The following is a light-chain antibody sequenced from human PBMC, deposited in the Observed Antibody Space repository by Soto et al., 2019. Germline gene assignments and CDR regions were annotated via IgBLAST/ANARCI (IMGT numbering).Light chain of an antibody. CDR1: QNLRHIDGYTY. V-gene: IGKV2-30*02. CDR2: EVF. Sequence: DVVVTQSPLYLTVTLGQSASISCRSSQNLRHIDGYTYLNWFHQRPGQSPRRLIYEVFNRGSGVHDRFRGSGAGTDFTLKISRVEAEDVGVYYFMQNLHWPRTFGQPTNVDIK. CDR3: MQNLHWPRT. J-gene: IGKJ1*01.